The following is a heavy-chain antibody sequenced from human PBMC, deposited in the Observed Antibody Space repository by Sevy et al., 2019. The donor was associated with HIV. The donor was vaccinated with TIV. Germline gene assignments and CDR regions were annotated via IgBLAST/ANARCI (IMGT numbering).Heavy chain of an antibody. CDR2: TYYRSKWYN. CDR1: GDSVSSNSVV. J-gene: IGHJ4*02. V-gene: IGHV6-1*01. CDR3: ARAGYYGSGTRLYYFDY. D-gene: IGHD3-10*01. Sequence: SQTLSLTCAISGDSVSSNSVVWNWIRQSPSRGLEWLGRTYYRSKWYNDYAVSVKSRITINPDTSKNKFSLHLNSVTPEETAGYYFARAGYYGSGTRLYYFDYWGQGTLVTVSS.